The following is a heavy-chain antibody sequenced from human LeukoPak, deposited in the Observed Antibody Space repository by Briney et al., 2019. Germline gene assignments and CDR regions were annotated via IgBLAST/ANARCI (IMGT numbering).Heavy chain of an antibody. D-gene: IGHD1-26*01. CDR2: IKGDSADK. V-gene: IGHV3-7*01. CDR1: GITVSSNY. Sequence: PGGSLRLSCAASGITVSSNYMSWVRQAPGKGLEWVANIKGDSADKYYVDSVKGRFIISRDNARNSLFLQMNSLRADDTAIYYCSESLISWGQGILVTVSS. CDR3: SESLIS. J-gene: IGHJ5*02.